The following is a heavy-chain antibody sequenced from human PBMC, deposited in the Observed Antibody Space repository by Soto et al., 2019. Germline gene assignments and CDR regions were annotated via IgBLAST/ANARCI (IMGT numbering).Heavy chain of an antibody. J-gene: IGHJ5*02. Sequence: QVPLVQSEAEGKEPGASVKVSCKASGYTVPDYALQWVRQAPGQSLEWLGWITAGNGNTKYSQTFLGRVTFARDSSESTSYMAMSSLTYEDTAVFSFAIARLDGHGYTWSGFDPWCQGVLVTVSS. CDR1: GYTVPDYA. CDR2: ITAGNGNT. D-gene: IGHD5-12*01. CDR3: AIARLDGHGYTWSGFDP. V-gene: IGHV1-3*01.